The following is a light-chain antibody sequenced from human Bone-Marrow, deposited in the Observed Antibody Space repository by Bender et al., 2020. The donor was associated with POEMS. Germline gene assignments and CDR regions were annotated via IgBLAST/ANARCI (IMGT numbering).Light chain of an antibody. V-gene: IGLV3-25*03. CDR3: QSGDNSGTLI. J-gene: IGLJ2*01. CDR1: ALANLY. CDR2: KDS. Sequence: SYDLTQAPSVSVSPGQTASITCSGEALANLYAYWYQQKPGQAPVMLIYKDSQRPSGIPERFSGSNSGTTVTLTISGVQAEDGADYYCQSGDNSGTLIFGGGTKLTVL.